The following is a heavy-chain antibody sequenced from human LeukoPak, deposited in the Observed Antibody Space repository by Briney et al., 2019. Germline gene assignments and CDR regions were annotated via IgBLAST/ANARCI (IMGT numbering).Heavy chain of an antibody. CDR2: IKQDGSEK. J-gene: IGHJ4*02. Sequence: GGSLRLSCAASGFTFSSYWMSWVRQAPGKGLEWVANIKQDGSEKYYVDSVKGRFTISRDNAKNSLYLQMNSLRAEDTAVYFCAKSRSGSANWALQIFDNWGQGTLVTVSS. V-gene: IGHV3-7*03. CDR1: GFTFSSYW. D-gene: IGHD1-1*01. CDR3: AKSRSGSANWALQIFDN.